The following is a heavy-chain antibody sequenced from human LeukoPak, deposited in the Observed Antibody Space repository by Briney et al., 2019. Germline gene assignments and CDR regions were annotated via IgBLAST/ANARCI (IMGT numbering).Heavy chain of an antibody. CDR1: GYTFTGYY. Sequence: ASVKVSCKASGYTFTGYYMHWVRQAPGQGLEWMGWINPNSVGTNYAQKFQGRVTMTRDTSISTAYMELSRLRSDDTAVYYCASRSFGGYNADNDYWGQGTLVTVSS. D-gene: IGHD5-24*01. CDR2: INPNSVGT. V-gene: IGHV1-2*02. CDR3: ASRSFGGYNADNDY. J-gene: IGHJ4*02.